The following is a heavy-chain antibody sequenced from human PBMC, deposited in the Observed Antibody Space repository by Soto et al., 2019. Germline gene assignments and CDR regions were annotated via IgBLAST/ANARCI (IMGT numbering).Heavy chain of an antibody. CDR3: ARVSNEYGGNGAFDY. Sequence: HVQLQESGPGQVKPSENLSLTCSVSGGSLHVFPWILIPPPPGEGLEWVGYIYHTGRSNYNPSLKSRLTISLDMSRNQFSLQLTSVTAADTALYYCARVSNEYGGNGAFDYWGLGTLVTVSS. V-gene: IGHV4-59*01. D-gene: IGHD4-17*01. CDR1: GGSLHVFP. J-gene: IGHJ4*02. CDR2: IYHTGRS.